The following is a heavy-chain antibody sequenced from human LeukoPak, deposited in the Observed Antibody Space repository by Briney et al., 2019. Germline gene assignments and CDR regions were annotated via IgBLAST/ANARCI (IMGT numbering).Heavy chain of an antibody. J-gene: IGHJ5*02. D-gene: IGHD3-10*01. Sequence: ASVKVSCKASGYTFTSYGISWVRQAPGQGLEWMGWISAYNGNTNYAQKLQGRVTMTTDTSTSTAYMELRSLRSDDTAVYYCARDVLVRGVNRFDPWGQGTLVTVSS. CDR2: ISAYNGNT. CDR3: ARDVLVRGVNRFDP. V-gene: IGHV1-18*01. CDR1: GYTFTSYG.